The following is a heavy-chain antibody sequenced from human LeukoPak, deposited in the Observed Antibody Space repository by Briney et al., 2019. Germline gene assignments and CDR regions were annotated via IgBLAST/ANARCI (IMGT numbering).Heavy chain of an antibody. D-gene: IGHD6-19*01. J-gene: IGHJ4*02. Sequence: GGSLRLSCAASGFTFSSYAMSWVRQAPGKGLEWVSAISGSGGSTYYADSVKGRFTISRDNSKNTLYLQTNSLRAEDTAVYYCAKAPFLTGRSSGYCFDYWGQGTLVTVSS. CDR1: GFTFSSYA. CDR3: AKAPFLTGRSSGYCFDY. V-gene: IGHV3-23*01. CDR2: ISGSGGST.